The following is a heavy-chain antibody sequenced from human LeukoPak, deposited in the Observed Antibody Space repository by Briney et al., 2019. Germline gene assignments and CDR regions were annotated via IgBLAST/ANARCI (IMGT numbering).Heavy chain of an antibody. Sequence: GASVKVSCKASGYTFIGYYMHWVRQAPGQGLEWMGIINPSGGSTTYAQKFQGRVTITADKSTSTAYMELSSLRSEDTAVYYCARSTGYDILTGYYTGLPWIFDYWGQGTLVTVSS. V-gene: IGHV1-46*01. CDR1: GYTFIGYY. D-gene: IGHD3-9*01. J-gene: IGHJ4*02. CDR3: ARSTGYDILTGYYTGLPWIFDY. CDR2: INPSGGST.